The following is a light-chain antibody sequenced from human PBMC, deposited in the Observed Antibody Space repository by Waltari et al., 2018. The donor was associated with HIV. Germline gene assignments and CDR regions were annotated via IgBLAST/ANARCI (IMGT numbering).Light chain of an antibody. V-gene: IGKV4-1*01. CDR2: WAS. J-gene: IGKJ1*01. CDR1: PTISYSSNTKHS. Sequence: DIVMTQSPDSLAVSLGERATVNCKSSPTISYSSNTKHSLAWNQQKPGQPPKLLIYWASTRESGVPARFSGSGSGTNFTLTISSLQAEDVAVYSCQQYYLSPWTFGQGTKVEI. CDR3: QQYYLSPWT.